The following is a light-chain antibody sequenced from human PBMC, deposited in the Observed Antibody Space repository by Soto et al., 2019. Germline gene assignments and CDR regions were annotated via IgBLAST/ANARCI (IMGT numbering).Light chain of an antibody. Sequence: EIVLTQSPVTLSLSPGERATLSCRASQSVSSHLAWYQQRPGQAPRLLIYYTSNRATGIPARFSGSGSGTDFSLTISSLEPEDFAVYYCQQRGNWPRTFGQGTKLEIK. CDR1: QSVSSH. J-gene: IGKJ2*01. CDR3: QQRGNWPRT. CDR2: YTS. V-gene: IGKV3-11*01.